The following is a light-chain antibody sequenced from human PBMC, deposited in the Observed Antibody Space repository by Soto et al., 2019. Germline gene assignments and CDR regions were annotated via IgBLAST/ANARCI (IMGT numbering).Light chain of an antibody. CDR2: EAS. J-gene: IGLJ1*01. Sequence: QSVLTQPPSVSGSPGQSVTISCTGTSTDFVSYNRVSWYQQPPGTAPKLIIYEASNRPSGVPDRFSGSKSGNTASLTISGLQAADDVDYYCSLYTSENTYVFGTGTKV. CDR1: STDFVSYNR. V-gene: IGLV2-18*01. CDR3: SLYTSENTYV.